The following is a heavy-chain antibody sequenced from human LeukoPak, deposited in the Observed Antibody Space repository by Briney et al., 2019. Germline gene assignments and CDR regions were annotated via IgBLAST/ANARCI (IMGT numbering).Heavy chain of an antibody. CDR3: ARGSITIFGVVIGTFDY. CDR1: GYTFTSYD. V-gene: IGHV1-18*01. D-gene: IGHD3-3*01. J-gene: IGHJ4*02. Sequence: ASVKVSCKASGYTFTSYDINWVRQAPGQGLEWMGWISAYNGNTNYAQKLQGRVTMTTDTSTSTAYMELRSLRSDDTAVYYCARGSITIFGVVIGTFDYWGQGTLVTVSS. CDR2: ISAYNGNT.